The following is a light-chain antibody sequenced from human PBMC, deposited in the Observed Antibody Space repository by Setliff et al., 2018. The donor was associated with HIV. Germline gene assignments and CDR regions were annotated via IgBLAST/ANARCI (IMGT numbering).Light chain of an antibody. J-gene: IGLJ1*01. CDR1: SSDVGSYNL. V-gene: IGLV2-23*02. CDR2: EVS. Sequence: QSVLTQPASVSGSPGQSITISCTGTSSDVGSYNLVSWYQQHPGKAPKLMIYEVSKRPSGVSNRFSGSKSGNTASLTISGLQAEDEATYFCSSYTGSDTFDVFGTGTKVTVL. CDR3: SSYTGSDTFDV.